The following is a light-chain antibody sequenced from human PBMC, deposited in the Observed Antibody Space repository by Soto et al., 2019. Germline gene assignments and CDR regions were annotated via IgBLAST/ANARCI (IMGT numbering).Light chain of an antibody. V-gene: IGKV1-39*01. CDR3: QQSHRLPWT. Sequence: DIQMAQSPSSLSASVGDRVTITCRASQPITKYLNWYRHKPGQAPKLLIHSTSTLESGVSSRFSGSGSGTDVSLTVSSLQPEDFATFYCQQSHRLPWTFGQGTRVDI. CDR1: QPITKY. J-gene: IGKJ1*01. CDR2: STS.